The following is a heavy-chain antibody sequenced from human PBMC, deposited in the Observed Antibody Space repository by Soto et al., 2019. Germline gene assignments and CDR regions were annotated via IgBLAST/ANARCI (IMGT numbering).Heavy chain of an antibody. CDR1: GGSINSGDYY. D-gene: IGHD3-10*01. CDR3: ARDRYYLSGTYYKSYYGMDV. CDR2: IFHSGST. V-gene: IGHV4-30-4*01. Sequence: PSETLSLTCTVSGGSINSGDYYWTWVRQPPGKGLEWIGNIFHSGSTYYTPSLQSRVTISLDTSKNHFSLKLSSVTPADTAVYYCARDRYYLSGTYYKSYYGMDVWGHGTTVT. J-gene: IGHJ6*02.